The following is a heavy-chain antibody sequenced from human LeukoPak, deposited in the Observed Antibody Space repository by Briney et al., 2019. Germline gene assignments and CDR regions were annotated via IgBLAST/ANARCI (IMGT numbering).Heavy chain of an antibody. J-gene: IGHJ3*02. Sequence: GGSLRLSCAASGFTFSSYAMHWVRQAPGKGLEWVAVISYDGSNKYYADSVKGRFTISRDNSKNTLYLQMNSLRAEDTAVYYCARQSGIQLELHDAFDIRGQGTMVTVSS. CDR2: ISYDGSNK. CDR3: ARQSGIQLELHDAFDI. CDR1: GFTFSSYA. V-gene: IGHV3-30-3*01. D-gene: IGHD1-1*01.